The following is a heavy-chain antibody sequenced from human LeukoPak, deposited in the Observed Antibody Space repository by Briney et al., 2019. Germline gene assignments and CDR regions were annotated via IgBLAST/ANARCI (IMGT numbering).Heavy chain of an antibody. V-gene: IGHV4-39*01. CDR1: GGSISSSHYY. CDR3: ARQISDYYYYYIDV. D-gene: IGHD3-10*01. J-gene: IGHJ6*03. Sequence: SETLSLTCTVSGGSISSSHYYWGWIRQTPGKGLEWIGTIYYNGTTYYNPSLEGRATISEDTSKNQFSLTLRSVTAADTAVYYCARQISDYYYYYIDVWGKGTTVTVSS. CDR2: IYYNGTT.